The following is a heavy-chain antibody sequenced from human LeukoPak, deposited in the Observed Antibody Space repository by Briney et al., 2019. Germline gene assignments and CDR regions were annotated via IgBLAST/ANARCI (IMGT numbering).Heavy chain of an antibody. V-gene: IGHV3-30*18. CDR2: ISYDGRNK. CDR3: VKDPPRDTPMVWKY. Sequence: GGSLRLSCAASGFTFSTYGMHWVRQAPGKGLEWVAVISYDGRNKYYADSVKGRFTISRDNSENTLYLQMNSLRAEDTAVYYCVKDPPRDTPMVWKYWGQGTLVTVSP. J-gene: IGHJ4*02. CDR1: GFTFSTYG. D-gene: IGHD5-18*01.